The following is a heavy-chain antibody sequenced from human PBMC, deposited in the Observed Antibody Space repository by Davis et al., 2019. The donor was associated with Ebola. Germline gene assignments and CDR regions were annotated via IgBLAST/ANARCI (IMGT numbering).Heavy chain of an antibody. D-gene: IGHD3-22*01. V-gene: IGHV3-21*01. CDR1: GFTFSSYS. Sequence: PGGSLRLSCAASGFTFSSYSMNWVRQAPGKGLEWVSSISSSSSYIYYADSVKGRFTISRDNAKNSLYLQMNSLRAEDTAVYYCASSPKEYYDSSGFGAVRYFDYWGQGTLVTVSS. CDR2: ISSSSSYI. CDR3: ASSPKEYYDSSGFGAVRYFDY. J-gene: IGHJ4*02.